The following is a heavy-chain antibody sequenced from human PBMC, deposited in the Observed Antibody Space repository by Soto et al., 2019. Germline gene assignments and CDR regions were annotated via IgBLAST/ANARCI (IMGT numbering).Heavy chain of an antibody. CDR3: ARTLTLSNDAFDS. Sequence: GASLKISCKGSGYSFTSYWIGWVRQMPGKGLEWMGIIYPGDSDTRYSPSFQGQVTISADKSISTAYLQWSSLKASDTAMYYCARTLTLSNDAFDSWGQGTMVIVSS. V-gene: IGHV5-51*01. CDR1: GYSFTSYW. D-gene: IGHD7-27*01. CDR2: IYPGDSDT. J-gene: IGHJ3*02.